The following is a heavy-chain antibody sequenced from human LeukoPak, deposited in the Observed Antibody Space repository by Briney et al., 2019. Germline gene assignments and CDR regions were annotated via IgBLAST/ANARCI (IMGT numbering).Heavy chain of an antibody. CDR3: AKDQHGGYASGPDV. CDR2: INWNGGST. D-gene: IGHD5-12*01. Sequence: PGGSLRLSCAASGFTFDDYGMSWVRQAPGKGLEWVSGINWNGGSTGYADSVKGRFTISRDNSKNTLYLQMNSLRAEDTAVYYCAKDQHGGYASGPDVWGKGTTVTVSS. J-gene: IGHJ6*04. CDR1: GFTFDDYG. V-gene: IGHV3-20*04.